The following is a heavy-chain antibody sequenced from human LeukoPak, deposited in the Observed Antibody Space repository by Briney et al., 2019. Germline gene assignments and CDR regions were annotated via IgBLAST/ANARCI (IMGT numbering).Heavy chain of an antibody. D-gene: IGHD3-16*01. V-gene: IGHV5-51*01. CDR3: ARSNYDRGDAFDI. J-gene: IGHJ3*02. Sequence: GASLKISCTGSGSSFITYWIGWVRQLPGKGLERMGIIYPRDSHSRSSPSFQGQVTISVDNSISTASLHWSSLSASATAMFSRARSNYDRGDAFDIWGQGTMGTVSS. CDR2: IYPRDSHS. CDR1: GSSFITYW.